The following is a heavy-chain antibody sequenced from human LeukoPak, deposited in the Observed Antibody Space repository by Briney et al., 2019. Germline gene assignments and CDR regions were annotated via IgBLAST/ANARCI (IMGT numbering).Heavy chain of an antibody. J-gene: IGHJ3*02. V-gene: IGHV3-21*01. CDR2: ISSSSSYI. CDR1: GFTFSSYS. Sequence: GGSLRLSCAASGFTFSSYSMNWVRQAPGKGLEWVSSISSSSSYIYYADSVKGRFTISRDNAKNSLYLQMNSLRAEDTAVYYCARDGDILTGYSYADAFDIWGQGTMVTVSS. D-gene: IGHD3-9*01. CDR3: ARDGDILTGYSYADAFDI.